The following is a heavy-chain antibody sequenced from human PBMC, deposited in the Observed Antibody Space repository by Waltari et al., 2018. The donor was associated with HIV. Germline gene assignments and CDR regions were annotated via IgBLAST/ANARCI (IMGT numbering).Heavy chain of an antibody. D-gene: IGHD2-15*01. V-gene: IGHV1-69*01. CDR3: ARGGCSGRTCYSKSFDL. CDR1: GGGFSSYT. Sequence: QVQLVQSGAEMKMPESSVKVSCKASGGGFSSYTISWVRQAPGQGLEWMGGIIPKFGATNYAQKCQGRVTISADESTSTVYLELTSLRPDDTAVFYCARGGCSGRTCYSKSFDLWGQGTRVTVSS. J-gene: IGHJ3*01. CDR2: IIPKFGAT.